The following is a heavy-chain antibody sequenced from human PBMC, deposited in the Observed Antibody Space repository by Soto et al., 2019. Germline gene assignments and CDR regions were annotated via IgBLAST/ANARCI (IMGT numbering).Heavy chain of an antibody. V-gene: IGHV3-7*01. CDR2: IKKDGSEK. CDR1: GFTFSSYW. J-gene: IGHJ6*03. CDR3: ARDGVYDFWSGYSYYYYYYMDV. D-gene: IGHD3-3*01. Sequence: GGSLRLSCAASGFTFSSYWMSWVRQPPGKGLEWVANIKKDGSEKYYVDSVKGRFTISRGNGKNTRYLQMNSLRAEDTAVYYCARDGVYDFWSGYSYYYYYYMDVWGKGTTVTVSS.